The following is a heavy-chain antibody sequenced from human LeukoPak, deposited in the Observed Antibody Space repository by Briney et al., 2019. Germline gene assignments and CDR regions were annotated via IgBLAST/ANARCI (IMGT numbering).Heavy chain of an antibody. V-gene: IGHV3-33*08. Sequence: GRSLRLSCAASGFSFTSYGMHWVRQGPGKGLEWVAVVGYDGSDKHYADSVKGRFSISRDNSKNSLYLQMNSLRAEDTAVYYCARDVRALDYYYYGMDVWGQGTTVTVSS. CDR3: ARDVRALDYYYYGMDV. CDR1: GFSFTSYG. CDR2: VGYDGSDK. J-gene: IGHJ6*02.